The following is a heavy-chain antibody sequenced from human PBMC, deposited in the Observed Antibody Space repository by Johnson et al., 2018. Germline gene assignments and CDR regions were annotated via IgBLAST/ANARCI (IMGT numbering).Heavy chain of an antibody. V-gene: IGHV3-74*01. CDR2: INSDGSST. CDR1: GFTFSSYW. J-gene: IGHJ3*02. Sequence: VQLQESGGGLVQPGGSLRLSCAASGFTFSSYWMHWVRQAPGKGLVWVSRINSDGSSTSYADSVKGRFTISRDNAKNPLYLQMNSLRAEDTGLYYFARDWGGDCYSADAFVIWGQGTMVTVSS. D-gene: IGHD2-21*02. CDR3: ARDWGGDCYSADAFVI.